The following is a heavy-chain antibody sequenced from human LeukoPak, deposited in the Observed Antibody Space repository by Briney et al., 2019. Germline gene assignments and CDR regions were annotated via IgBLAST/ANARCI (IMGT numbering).Heavy chain of an antibody. Sequence: PSETLSLTCTVSGGSISSHYWGWVRQPPGKGLEWIGYIYYTGSTKYNPSLKSQVTISVDTSKNQFSLKLSSVTTGDTALYYCARQGGYGDSTHLDYWGRGTLVTVSS. CDR3: ARQGGYGDSTHLDY. J-gene: IGHJ4*02. CDR1: GGSISSHY. CDR2: IYYTGST. V-gene: IGHV4-59*11. D-gene: IGHD4-17*01.